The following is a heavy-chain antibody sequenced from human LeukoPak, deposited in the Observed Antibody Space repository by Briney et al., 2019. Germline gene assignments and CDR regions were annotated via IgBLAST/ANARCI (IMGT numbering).Heavy chain of an antibody. CDR1: GFTFSSYS. CDR2: ISSSSSYI. CDR3: ARDWDYDILTGYLTLWY. D-gene: IGHD3-9*01. J-gene: IGHJ4*02. V-gene: IGHV3-21*01. Sequence: PGGSLRLSCAASGFTFSSYSMNWVRQAPGKGLEWVSSISSSSSYISYADSVKGRFTISRDNAKNSLYLQMNSLRAEDTAVYYCARDWDYDILTGYLTLWYWGQGTLVTVSA.